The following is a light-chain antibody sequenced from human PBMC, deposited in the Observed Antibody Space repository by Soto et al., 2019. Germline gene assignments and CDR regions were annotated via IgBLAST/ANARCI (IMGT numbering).Light chain of an antibody. CDR1: SSDDGGYNY. V-gene: IGLV2-14*01. Sequence: QSALAQPASVSGSPGQSITMSCTGTSSDDGGYNYISWYQQHPGKAPKLMIYEVSNRPSGVSNRFSGSKSGNTASLTISGLQAEDEADYYCSSYTSSSTLAIFGGGTKLTVL. J-gene: IGLJ2*01. CDR3: SSYTSSSTLAI. CDR2: EVS.